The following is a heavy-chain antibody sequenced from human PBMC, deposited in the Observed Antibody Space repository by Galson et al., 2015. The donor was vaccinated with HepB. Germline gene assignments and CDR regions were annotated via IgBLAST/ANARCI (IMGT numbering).Heavy chain of an antibody. V-gene: IGHV3-33*01. CDR2: IWYDGSNK. D-gene: IGHD1-26*01. Sequence: SLRLSCAASGFTFSSYGMHWVRQAPGKGLEWVAVIWYDGSNKYYADSVKGRLTISRDNSKNTLYLQMNSLRAEDTAVYYCARDQYSGSYQNYYGMDVWGQGTTVTVSS. J-gene: IGHJ6*02. CDR3: ARDQYSGSYQNYYGMDV. CDR1: GFTFSSYG.